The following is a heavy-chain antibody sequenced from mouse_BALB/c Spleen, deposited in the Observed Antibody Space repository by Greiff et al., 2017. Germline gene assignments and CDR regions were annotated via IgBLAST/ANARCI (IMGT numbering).Heavy chain of an antibody. CDR3: AREGFYYYGSSYWYFDV. V-gene: IGHV3-6*02. D-gene: IGHD1-1*01. CDR1: GYSITSGYY. CDR2: ISYDGSN. J-gene: IGHJ1*01. Sequence: ESGPGLVKPSQSLSLTCSVTGYSITSGYYWNWIRQFPGNKLEWMGYISYDGSNNYNPSLKNRISITRDTSKNQFFLKLNSVTTEDTATYYCAREGFYYYGSSYWYFDVWGAGTTVTVAS.